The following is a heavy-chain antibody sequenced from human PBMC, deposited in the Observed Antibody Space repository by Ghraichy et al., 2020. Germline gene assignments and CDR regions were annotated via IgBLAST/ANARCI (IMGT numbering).Heavy chain of an antibody. J-gene: IGHJ6*02. CDR1: GFTFSSYA. Sequence: GGSLRLSCAASGFTFSSYAMSWVRQAPGKGLEWVSAISGSGGSTYYADSVKGRFTISRDNSKNTLYLQMNSLRAEDTAVYYCGCGSGSTPLSYYYYGMDVWGQGTTVTVSS. D-gene: IGHD3-10*01. V-gene: IGHV3-23*01. CDR2: ISGSGGST. CDR3: GCGSGSTPLSYYYYGMDV.